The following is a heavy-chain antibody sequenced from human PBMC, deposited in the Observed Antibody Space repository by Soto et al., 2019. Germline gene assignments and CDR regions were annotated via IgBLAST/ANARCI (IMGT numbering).Heavy chain of an antibody. CDR3: AKSDRYYYDSSVYYFDY. D-gene: IGHD3-22*01. V-gene: IGHV3-23*01. Sequence: EVQLLESGGGLVQPGGSLRLSCAASGFTFSSYAMSWVRQAPGKGLEWVPAISGSGGSTYYADSVKGRFTISRDNSKNTLYLQMNSLRAEDTAVYYCAKSDRYYYDSSVYYFDYWGQGTLVTVSS. J-gene: IGHJ4*02. CDR1: GFTFSSYA. CDR2: ISGSGGST.